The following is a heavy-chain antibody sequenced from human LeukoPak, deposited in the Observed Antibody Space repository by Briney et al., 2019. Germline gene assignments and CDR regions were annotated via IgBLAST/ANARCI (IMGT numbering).Heavy chain of an antibody. D-gene: IGHD6-6*01. CDR1: GGSISSSNW. V-gene: IGHV4-4*02. CDR2: IYHSGST. CDR3: ARIRSSSPYYYMDV. Sequence: PSGTLSLTCAVSGGSISSSNWWSWVRQPPGKGLEWIGEIYHSGSTNYNPSLKSRVTISVDTSKNQFSLKLSSVTAADTAVYYCARIRSSSPYYYMDVWGKGTTVTVSS. J-gene: IGHJ6*03.